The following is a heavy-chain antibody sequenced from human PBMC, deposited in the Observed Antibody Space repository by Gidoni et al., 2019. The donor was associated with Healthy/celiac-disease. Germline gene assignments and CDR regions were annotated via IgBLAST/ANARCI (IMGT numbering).Heavy chain of an antibody. V-gene: IGHV2-5*02. D-gene: IGHD6-19*01. J-gene: IGHJ4*02. CDR3: AHKGSGAVACTLDY. CDR2: IYWDDDK. Sequence: QITLKESGPTLVKATQTLPLTCTFAGCSLSTSGVGVVWIRQPPVKALEWLALIYWDDDKHYSPSLKSRLTITKDTSINQVVLTMTNMDPVDTATYYCAHKGSGAVACTLDYWGQGTLVTVSS. CDR1: GCSLSTSGVG.